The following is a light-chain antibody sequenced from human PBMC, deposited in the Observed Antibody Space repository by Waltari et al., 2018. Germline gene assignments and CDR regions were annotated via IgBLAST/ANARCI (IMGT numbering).Light chain of an antibody. J-gene: IGKJ2*01. V-gene: IGKV1-5*03. CDR2: KAV. CDR1: QPIGSW. CDR3: QHYIRYPVT. Sequence: DIQMTQSPSPLSASVGARVPITCRASQPIGSWLAWYQQKPGKDPKLLIYKAVNLESGVPSRFSGGESGIEFSLTISSLQPDDFATYYCQHYIRYPVTFGQGTKLELK.